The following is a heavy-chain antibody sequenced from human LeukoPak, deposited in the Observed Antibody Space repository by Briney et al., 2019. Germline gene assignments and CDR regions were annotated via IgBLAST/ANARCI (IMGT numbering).Heavy chain of an antibody. Sequence: PSETLSLTCTVSGLSITYDTYYWAWIRQPPGKGLEWIGSIYASGSTYYSPSLKSRVIISVDTSKNHFSLTLSAVTAADAAVDYCARDPRGRYEDWFDPWGQGTLVTVSS. D-gene: IGHD1-26*01. CDR1: GLSITYDTYY. CDR2: IYASGST. V-gene: IGHV4-39*07. J-gene: IGHJ5*02. CDR3: ARDPRGRYEDWFDP.